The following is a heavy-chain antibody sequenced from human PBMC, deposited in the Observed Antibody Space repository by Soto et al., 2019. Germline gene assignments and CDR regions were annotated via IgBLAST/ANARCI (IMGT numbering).Heavy chain of an antibody. CDR3: ARADCTGAYCYSWPFNYGVDV. D-gene: IGHD2-15*01. J-gene: IGHJ6*02. V-gene: IGHV3-33*08. Sequence: QVQLVESGGGVVQPGGSLRLSCTTSGFTFNTYGMHWVRQAPGKGLEWVAIIWYDGSNKYYADSVKGRFTISRDNSRNTLDMQMNSLRAEDTALYYCARADCTGAYCYSWPFNYGVDVWGQVTTVTVSS. CDR1: GFTFNTYG. CDR2: IWYDGSNK.